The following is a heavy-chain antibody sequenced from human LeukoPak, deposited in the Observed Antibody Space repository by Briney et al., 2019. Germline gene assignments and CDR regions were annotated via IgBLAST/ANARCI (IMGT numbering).Heavy chain of an antibody. CDR3: GREEGELGIDI. D-gene: IGHD1-26*01. V-gene: IGHV4-4*02. Sequence: SETLSLTCAVSGGSISSSNWWSWVRQPPGKGLEWIGEIYHSGSTNYNPSLKSRVTISVDKSKNQFSLKLSSVTAADTAVYYLGREEGELGIDIWGQGTMVTVSS. CDR1: GGSISSSNW. J-gene: IGHJ3*02. CDR2: IYHSGST.